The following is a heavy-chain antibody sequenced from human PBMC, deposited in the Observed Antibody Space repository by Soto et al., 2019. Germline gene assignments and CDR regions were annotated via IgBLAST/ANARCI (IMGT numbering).Heavy chain of an antibody. CDR1: GFTFSGHA. Sequence: EVQLLESGGDLVQPGGSLRLSCAASGFTFSGHAMSWVRQTPGKGLEWVSSLSAAGDSGAGDTTYYADSVRGRFTSSRDNSRNTLYLQINSLRADDTALYYCARKIAPGLGTGCLDYWGQGTLVTVSA. CDR3: ARKIAPGLGTGCLDY. J-gene: IGHJ4*02. CDR2: LSAAGDSGAGDTT. V-gene: IGHV3-23*01. D-gene: IGHD1-1*01.